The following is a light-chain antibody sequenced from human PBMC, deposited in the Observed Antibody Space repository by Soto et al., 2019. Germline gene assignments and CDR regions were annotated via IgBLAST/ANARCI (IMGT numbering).Light chain of an antibody. Sequence: QSALTQPASVSGSPGQSITISCTGTSSDVGGYNYVSWYQQHPGKAPKLMIYDVSNRPSGVSNRFSGSKSGTTASLTISGLQAEDEDDYDCSSYTSSSTIYVVFGGGTKLTVL. CDR3: SSYTSSSTIYVV. J-gene: IGLJ2*01. V-gene: IGLV2-14*01. CDR2: DVS. CDR1: SSDVGGYNY.